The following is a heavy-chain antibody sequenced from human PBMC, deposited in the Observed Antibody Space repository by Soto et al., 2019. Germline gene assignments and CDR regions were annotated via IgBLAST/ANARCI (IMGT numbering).Heavy chain of an antibody. D-gene: IGHD1-26*01. V-gene: IGHV1-8*01. CDR3: ARETSGSYRLDY. CDR2: MNPNSGNT. CDR1: GYTFTNYD. J-gene: IGHJ4*02. Sequence: QVQLVQSRAEGKKHGASVKVSCKASGYTFTNYDINWVRQATGQGLEWMGWMNPNSGNTGYAQKFQGRVTMTRNTSISTAYMELSSLRSEDTAVYYCARETSGSYRLDYWGQGTLVTVSS.